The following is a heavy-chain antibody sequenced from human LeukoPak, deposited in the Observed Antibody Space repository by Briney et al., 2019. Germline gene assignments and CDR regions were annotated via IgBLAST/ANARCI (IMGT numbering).Heavy chain of an antibody. V-gene: IGHV4-34*01. J-gene: IGHJ4*02. CDR3: ARSPNFLNSSPYYFDY. CDR2: INHSGST. CDR1: GGSFSGYY. D-gene: IGHD6-6*01. Sequence: SETLSLTCAVYGGSFSGYYWSWIRQPPGKGLEWIGEINHSGSTNYNPSLKSRVTISVDTSKNQFSLKLSSVTAADTAVYYCARSPNFLNSSPYYFDYWGQGTLVTVSS.